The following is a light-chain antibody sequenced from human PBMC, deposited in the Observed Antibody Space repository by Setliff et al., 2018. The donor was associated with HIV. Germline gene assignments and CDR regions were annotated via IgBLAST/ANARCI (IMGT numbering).Light chain of an antibody. CDR2: GND. CDR1: RSNIGRNI. Sequence: QSALTQPPSASGTPGQRVTIPCSGSRSNIGRNIVNWYQQLPGTAPKLLIYGNDQRPSGVPDRFSGSKSGTSASLAISGLQADDEADYYCATWDDSLNGYVFGTGTKGTVL. V-gene: IGLV1-44*01. J-gene: IGLJ1*01. CDR3: ATWDDSLNGYV.